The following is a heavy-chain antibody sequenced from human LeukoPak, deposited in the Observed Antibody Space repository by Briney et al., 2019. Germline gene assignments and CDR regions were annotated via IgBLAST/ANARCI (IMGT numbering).Heavy chain of an antibody. Sequence: PSETLSLTCTVSGGSISSYIWSWIRQPPGKGLEWIGYIYYSGSTNNNPSLKSRVTISVDTSKNQFSLELSSVTAADTAVYYCARDRAGDYGDYAYYYYMDVWGKGTTVTVSS. J-gene: IGHJ6*03. CDR3: ARDRAGDYGDYAYYYYMDV. CDR2: IYYSGST. D-gene: IGHD4-17*01. V-gene: IGHV4-59*01. CDR1: GGSISSYI.